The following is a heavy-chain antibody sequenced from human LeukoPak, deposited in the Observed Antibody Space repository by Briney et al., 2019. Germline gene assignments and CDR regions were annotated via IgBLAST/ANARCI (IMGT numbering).Heavy chain of an antibody. CDR1: GGSISSGGYY. J-gene: IGHJ4*02. V-gene: IGHV4-30-2*01. Sequence: SQTLSLTCTVSGGSISSGGYYWSWIRQPPGKGLEWIGYIYHSGSTYYNPSLKSRVTISVDRSKNQFSLKLSSVTAADTAVYYCARHEGGRWMTLDYWGQGTLATVSS. CDR3: ARHEGGRWMTLDY. D-gene: IGHD2-2*03. CDR2: IYHSGST.